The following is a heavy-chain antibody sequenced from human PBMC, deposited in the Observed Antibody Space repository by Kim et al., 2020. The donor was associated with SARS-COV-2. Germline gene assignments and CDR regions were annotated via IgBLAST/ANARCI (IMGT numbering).Heavy chain of an antibody. V-gene: IGHV4-34*01. Sequence: SETLSLTCAVYGGSFSGYYWSWIRQPPGKGLEWIGEINHSGSTNYNPSLKSRVTISVDTSKNQFSLKLSSVTAADTAVYYCARGLRASYYYGSRWFDPWGQRTLVTVSS. D-gene: IGHD3-10*01. J-gene: IGHJ5*02. CDR1: GGSFSGYY. CDR2: INHSGST. CDR3: ARGLRASYYYGSRWFDP.